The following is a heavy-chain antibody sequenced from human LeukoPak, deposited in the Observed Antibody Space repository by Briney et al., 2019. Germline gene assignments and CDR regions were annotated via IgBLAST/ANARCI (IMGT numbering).Heavy chain of an antibody. V-gene: IGHV4-39*01. Sequence: NASETLSLTCSVSGGSITTSRYYWGWIRQSPGKGLEWIGSVYYFGNAYYRPSLMSRATISIDTSKKRISLNLTSVTARDTASYYCATPKEGSYFESWGQGTLVTVSS. J-gene: IGHJ4*02. CDR1: GGSITTSRYY. CDR3: ATPKEGSYFES. CDR2: VYYFGNA. D-gene: IGHD3-10*01.